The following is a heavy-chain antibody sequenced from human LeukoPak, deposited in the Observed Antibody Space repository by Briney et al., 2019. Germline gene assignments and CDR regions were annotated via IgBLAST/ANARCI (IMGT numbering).Heavy chain of an antibody. V-gene: IGHV1-46*01. CDR3: ARSTLVVAANARQYYFDY. J-gene: IGHJ4*02. Sequence: ASVKVSCKASGYTFTSYYMHWVRQAPGQGLELMGIMNPSGGSTSYAQKFQGRVTMTRDTSTSTVYMELSRLRSEDTAGYYCARSTLVVAANARQYYFDYWGQGTLVTVSS. CDR2: MNPSGGST. D-gene: IGHD2-15*01. CDR1: GYTFTSYY.